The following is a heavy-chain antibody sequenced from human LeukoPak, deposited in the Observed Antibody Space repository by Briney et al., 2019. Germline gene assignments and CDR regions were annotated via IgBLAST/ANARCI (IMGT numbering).Heavy chain of an antibody. CDR2: ISNSGNTI. Sequence: GESLKISCAASGFTFSSYEMNWVRQAPGKGLEWVSYISNSGNTIFYADSVKGRFTISRDNGKNSLYLQMNSLRAEDTAVYYCARVFSNPTGNDYWGQGTLVTVSS. J-gene: IGHJ4*02. CDR3: ARVFSNPTGNDY. D-gene: IGHD1-1*01. V-gene: IGHV3-48*03. CDR1: GFTFSSYE.